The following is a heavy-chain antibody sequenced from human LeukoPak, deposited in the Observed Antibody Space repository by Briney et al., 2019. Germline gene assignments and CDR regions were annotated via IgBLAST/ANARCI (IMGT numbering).Heavy chain of an antibody. CDR1: GFTFSSYG. Sequence: GGSLRLSCAASGFTFSSYGMHWVRQAPGKGLEWVAFIRYDGSNKYYADSVKGRFTISRDNSKNTLYLQMNSLRAEDTAVYYCATLPLTIFGMGYWGQGTLVTVSS. CDR2: IRYDGSNK. CDR3: ATLPLTIFGMGY. D-gene: IGHD3-3*01. V-gene: IGHV3-30*02. J-gene: IGHJ4*02.